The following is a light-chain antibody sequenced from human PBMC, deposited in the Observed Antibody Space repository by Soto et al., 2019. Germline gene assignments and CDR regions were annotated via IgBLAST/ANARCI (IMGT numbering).Light chain of an antibody. CDR3: QQRSNWPT. Sequence: EIVLTQSPATLSLSPGERATLSCRASQSIYSYLAWYQHKPGQAPRLLIHDASHRATGIPARFSGSGSGTDFTLIISSLEPEDFAVYYCQQRSNWPTFGQGTKVEIK. CDR2: DAS. V-gene: IGKV3-11*01. J-gene: IGKJ1*01. CDR1: QSIYSY.